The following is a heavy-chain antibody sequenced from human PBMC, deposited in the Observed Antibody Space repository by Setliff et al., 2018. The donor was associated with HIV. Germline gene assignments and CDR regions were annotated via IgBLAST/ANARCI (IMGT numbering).Heavy chain of an antibody. J-gene: IGHJ4*02. CDR3: AREGDVWENYFDY. CDR1: GGSISSSSYY. D-gene: IGHD3-16*01. V-gene: IGHV4-39*07. CDR2: IYYSGST. Sequence: SETLSLTCTVSGGSISSSSYYWGWIRQPPGKGLEWIGSIYYSGSTYYNPSLKSRVTISVDTSKNQFSLKLSSVTAADTAVYYCAREGDVWENYFDYWGQGTLVTVS.